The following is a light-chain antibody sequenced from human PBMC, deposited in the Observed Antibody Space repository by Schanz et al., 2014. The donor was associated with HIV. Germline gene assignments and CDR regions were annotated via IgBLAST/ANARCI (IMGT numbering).Light chain of an antibody. CDR2: DVS. V-gene: IGLV2-14*02. J-gene: IGLJ2*01. CDR1: ISDVGSYNL. CDR3: TSYTTNRTVA. Sequence: SVLTQPRSVSGSPGQSVTISCTGTISDVGSYNLVSWYQQHPGKVPKLMIYDVSNRPSGVSSRFFGSKSANTASLTISGLQPDDEADYYCTSYTTNRTVAFGGGTKLTVL.